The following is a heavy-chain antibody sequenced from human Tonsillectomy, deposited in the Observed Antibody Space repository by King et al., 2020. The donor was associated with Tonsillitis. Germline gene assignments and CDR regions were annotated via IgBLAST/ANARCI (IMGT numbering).Heavy chain of an antibody. J-gene: IGHJ4*02. V-gene: IGHV1-18*01. CDR1: AYMFTTYG. D-gene: IGHD2-15*01. CDR2: INTYTGDT. Sequence: QLVQSGAEMKKPGASVKVSCKAPAYMFTTYGMSWVRQAPGQGPEWMAWINTYTGDTDYAQSLQGRVTVTRHTSTSTVYMELRSLTSDDTAIYYCARDQRVNRGYFSGWYGGYWGQGPLVTVSS. CDR3: ARDQRVNRGYFSGWYGGY.